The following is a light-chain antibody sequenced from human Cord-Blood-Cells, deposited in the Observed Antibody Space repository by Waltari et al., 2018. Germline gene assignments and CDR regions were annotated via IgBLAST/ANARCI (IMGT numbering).Light chain of an antibody. Sequence: DIVMTKYPDSLAVSLGERATIKCKSSQSVLYSSNNKNYLAWYQQKPGQPPKLLIYWASTRESGVPDRFSGSGSGTDFTLTISSLQAEDVAVYYCQQYYSTPFTFGPGTKVDIK. CDR3: QQYYSTPFT. V-gene: IGKV4-1*01. CDR2: WAS. J-gene: IGKJ3*01. CDR1: QSVLYSSNNKNY.